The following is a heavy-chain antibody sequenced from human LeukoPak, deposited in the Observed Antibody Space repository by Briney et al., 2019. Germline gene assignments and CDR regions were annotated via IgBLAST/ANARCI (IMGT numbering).Heavy chain of an antibody. CDR2: IHTSGST. V-gene: IGHV4-61*02. CDR1: GGSISSGSYY. J-gene: IGHJ4*02. CDR3: ARYGNVPSAHFDY. D-gene: IGHD2-2*01. Sequence: SETLSFTCTVAGGSISSGSYYWSWIRQPAGKGLEWIGRIHTSGSTSYIPSLESRVTISVDTSKNQFSLKLTSATAADTAVYFCARYGNVPSAHFDYWGQGTLVTVSS.